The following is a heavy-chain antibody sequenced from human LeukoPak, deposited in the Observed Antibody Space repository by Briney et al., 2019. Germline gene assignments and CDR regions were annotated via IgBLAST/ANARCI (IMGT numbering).Heavy chain of an antibody. CDR1: GFTFNIYS. CDR2: IKSKTDGGTT. D-gene: IGHD3-22*01. Sequence: TGGSLRLSCAASGFTFNIYSMNWVRQAPGKGLEWVGRIKSKTDGGTTDYAAPVKGRFTISRDDSKNTLYLQMNSLKTEDTAVYYCTTPRGGYSVDYWGQGTLVTVSS. J-gene: IGHJ4*02. CDR3: TTPRGGYSVDY. V-gene: IGHV3-15*01.